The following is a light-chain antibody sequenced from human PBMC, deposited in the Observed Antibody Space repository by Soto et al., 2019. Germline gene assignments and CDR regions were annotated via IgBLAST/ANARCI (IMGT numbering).Light chain of an antibody. Sequence: EIVMTQSPATLSVSPGERATLSCRASQSVSSNLAWYQQKPGQAPRLLIYGASTRATDIPGRFSGSGSGTEFTLTISSRQSEDFAVYYCQQYNNWPLFTFGPGTKVDIK. CDR1: QSVSSN. CDR3: QQYNNWPLFT. V-gene: IGKV3-15*01. CDR2: GAS. J-gene: IGKJ3*01.